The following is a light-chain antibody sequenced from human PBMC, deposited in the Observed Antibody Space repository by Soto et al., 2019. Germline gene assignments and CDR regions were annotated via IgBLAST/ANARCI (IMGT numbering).Light chain of an antibody. CDR2: EVS. CDR3: RSYTSSSTAYV. V-gene: IGLV2-14*01. CDR1: SSDVGGYNY. J-gene: IGLJ1*01. Sequence: QSVLTQPASVSGSPGQSITISCTGTSSDVGGYNYVSWYQQHPGKAPKLMIYEVSNRPSGVSNRFSGSKSGNTASLTISGPQAEDETAYHCRSYTSSSTAYVFGNGIKVAVL.